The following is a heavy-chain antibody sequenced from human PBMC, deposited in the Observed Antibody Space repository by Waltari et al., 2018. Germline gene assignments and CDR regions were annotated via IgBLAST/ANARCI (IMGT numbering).Heavy chain of an antibody. Sequence: EVQLLESGGGLVQPGGSLRLSCAASGFTFSSYAMSWVRQAPGKGLEWVSAISGSGGSTYYADSGKGRFTISRDNSKNTLYLQMNSLRAEDTAVYYCAKLRISAQGYFDLWGRGTLVTVSS. CDR3: AKLRISAQGYFDL. CDR1: GFTFSSYA. J-gene: IGHJ2*01. V-gene: IGHV3-23*01. CDR2: ISGSGGST.